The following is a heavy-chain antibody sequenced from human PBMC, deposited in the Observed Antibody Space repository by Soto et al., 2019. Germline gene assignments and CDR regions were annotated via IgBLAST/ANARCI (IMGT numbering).Heavy chain of an antibody. V-gene: IGHV6-1*01. CDR1: GDSVSSNSAS. J-gene: IGHJ3*02. D-gene: IGHD1-7*01. CDR2: TYYRSKWYK. CDR3: ASETTDAFDI. Sequence: SQTLSLTCAISGDSVSSNSASWNWIRQSPSRGLESLGRTYYRSKWYKDYAISVKSRITVNPDTYKNQYSLQLNAVTPEDTAVYYCASETTDAFDIWGQGTVVAVSS.